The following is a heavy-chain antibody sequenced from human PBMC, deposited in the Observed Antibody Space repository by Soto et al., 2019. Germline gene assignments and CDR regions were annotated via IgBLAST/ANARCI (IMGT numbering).Heavy chain of an antibody. CDR2: IYYSGST. V-gene: IGHV4-59*01. CDR3: ARGSFYSGYDHYDY. Sequence: SETLSLTCTVSGGSISSYYWSWIRQPPGKGLEWIGYIYYSGSTNYNPSLKSRVTISVDTSKNQFSLKLSSVTAADTAVYYCARGSFYSGYDHYDYWGQGTLVAVSS. CDR1: GGSISSYY. D-gene: IGHD5-12*01. J-gene: IGHJ4*02.